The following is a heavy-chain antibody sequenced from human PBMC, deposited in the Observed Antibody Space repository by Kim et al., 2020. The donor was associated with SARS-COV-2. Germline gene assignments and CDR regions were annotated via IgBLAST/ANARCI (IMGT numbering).Heavy chain of an antibody. J-gene: IGHJ4*02. CDR3: AKGGWFEY. D-gene: IGHD2-15*01. CDR2: RT. V-gene: IGHV3-23*01. Sequence: RTYYADSVKGRFTISRDNSKNTVYLQMNSLRSEDTAVYHCAKGGWFEYWGQGTLVTVSS.